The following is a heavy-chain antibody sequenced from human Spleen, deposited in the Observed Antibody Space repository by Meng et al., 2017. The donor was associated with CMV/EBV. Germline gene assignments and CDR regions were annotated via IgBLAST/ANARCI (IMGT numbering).Heavy chain of an antibody. V-gene: IGHV3-66*01. J-gene: IGHJ4*02. Sequence: GQLVESGGGLVKPGGSLRLSCAASGFTFSDYYMSWVRQAPGKGLEWVSVIYSGGSTYYADSVKGRFTISRDNSKNTLYLQMNSLRAEDTAVYYCAREYSSSWYPQGYFDYWGQGTLVTVSS. CDR1: GFTFSDYY. D-gene: IGHD6-13*01. CDR3: AREYSSSWYPQGYFDY. CDR2: IYSGGST.